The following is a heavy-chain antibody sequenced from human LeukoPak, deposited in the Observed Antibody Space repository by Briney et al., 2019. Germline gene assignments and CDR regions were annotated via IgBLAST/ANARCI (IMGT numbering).Heavy chain of an antibody. J-gene: IGHJ6*02. D-gene: IGHD3-10*01. V-gene: IGHV3-74*01. CDR3: AREGLMNYGLYYYYYGMDV. CDR1: GFTFSSYW. CDR2: INSDGSST. Sequence: GGSLRLSCAASGFTFSSYWMHWVRQAPGKGLVWVSRINSDGSSTSYADSVKGRFTISRDNAKNTLYLQMNSLRAEDTAVYYCAREGLMNYGLYYYYYGMDVWGQGTTVTVSS.